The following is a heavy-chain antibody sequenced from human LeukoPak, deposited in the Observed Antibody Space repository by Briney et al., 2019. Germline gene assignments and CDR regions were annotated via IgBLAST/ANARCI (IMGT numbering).Heavy chain of an antibody. CDR1: GYSISSSYY. Sequence: SETLSLTCTVSGYSISSSYYWSWIRQPAGKGLEWIGRIYTSGSTNYNPSLKSRVTISVDTSKNQFSLKLSSVTAADTAVYYCARGTVTSHFDYWGQGTLVTVSS. CDR2: IYTSGST. D-gene: IGHD4-11*01. J-gene: IGHJ4*02. CDR3: ARGTVTSHFDY. V-gene: IGHV4-61*02.